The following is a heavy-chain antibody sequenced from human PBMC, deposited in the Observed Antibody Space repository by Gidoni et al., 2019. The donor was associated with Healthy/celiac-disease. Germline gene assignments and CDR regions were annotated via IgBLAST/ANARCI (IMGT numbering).Heavy chain of an antibody. V-gene: IGHV4-39*01. J-gene: IGHJ4*02. CDR2: IYYSGST. Sequence: QLQLQESGPGLVKPSETLSLTCTVSGGSISSSSYYWGWIRQPPGKGLEWIGSIYYSGSTYYNPSLKSRVTISVDTSKNQFSLKLSSVTAADTAVYYCARGVEAGTIFGVVMADYWGQGTLVTVSS. CDR1: GGSISSSSYY. CDR3: ARGVEAGTIFGVVMADY. D-gene: IGHD3-3*01.